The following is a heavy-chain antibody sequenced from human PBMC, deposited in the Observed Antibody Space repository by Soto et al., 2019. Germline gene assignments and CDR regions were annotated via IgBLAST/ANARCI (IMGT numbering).Heavy chain of an antibody. Sequence: GGSLRLSCTASGFTFSNYAMSWVRQAPGKGLEWVSTYSVKGRFTISRDNSKNTLSLQMNSLRAEDTAVYYCTKANRYCSGANCFTFDYWGLGTLVTVSS. J-gene: IGHJ4*02. V-gene: IGHV3-23*01. CDR3: TKANRYCSGANCFTFDY. CDR1: GFTFSNYA. D-gene: IGHD2-15*01.